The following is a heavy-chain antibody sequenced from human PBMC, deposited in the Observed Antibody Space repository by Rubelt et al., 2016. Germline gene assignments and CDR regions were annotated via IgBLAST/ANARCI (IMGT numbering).Heavy chain of an antibody. CDR1: GFIFNDYS. CDR2: ISSGSTYK. D-gene: IGHD4-11*01. CDR3: AKDQGVYTNYMYQ. V-gene: IGHV3-21*01. J-gene: IGHJ4*02. Sequence: EAQLVESGGGLVKPGGSLRLSCVASGFIFNDYSMNWVRQPPGKGLEWVSSISSGSTYKYLSDSVKGRFTVSRDNTKKSLHLQMDSLRAEDTAVYYCAKDQGVYTNYMYQWGQGALVTVSS.